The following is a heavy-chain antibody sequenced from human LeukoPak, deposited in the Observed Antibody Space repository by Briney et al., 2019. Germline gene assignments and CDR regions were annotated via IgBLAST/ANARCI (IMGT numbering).Heavy chain of an antibody. CDR1: GFTFSSYA. CDR3: AKIVVVIAASDPDAFDI. Sequence: PGGSLRLSCAASGFTFSSYAMSWVRQAPGKGLEWVSAISGSGGSTYYADSVKGRFTISRDNFKNTLYLEMNSLRAEDTAVYYCAKIVVVIAASDPDAFDIWGQGTMVTVSS. J-gene: IGHJ3*02. D-gene: IGHD2-15*01. CDR2: ISGSGGST. V-gene: IGHV3-23*01.